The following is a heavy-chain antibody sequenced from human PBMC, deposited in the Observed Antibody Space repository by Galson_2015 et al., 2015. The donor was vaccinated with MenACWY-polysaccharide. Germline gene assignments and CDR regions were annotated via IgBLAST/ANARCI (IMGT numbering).Heavy chain of an antibody. CDR2: ISGSGNSA. D-gene: IGHD2-21*01. Sequence: SLRLSCAASGFTFRSYPMNWVRQTPGKGLEWVSGISGSGNSAFYADSVRGRFTIPRDNSKNTLYLQMNSLRADDTALYYCAKSGGDGVTVFATVQTAPESWGQGTLVTVS. CDR1: GFTFRSYP. V-gene: IGHV3-23*01. CDR3: AKSGGDGVTVFATVQTAPES. J-gene: IGHJ4*02.